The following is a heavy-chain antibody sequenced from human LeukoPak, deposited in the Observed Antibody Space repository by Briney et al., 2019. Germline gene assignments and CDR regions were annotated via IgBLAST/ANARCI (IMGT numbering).Heavy chain of an antibody. CDR3: TRHSITMVPHPNWFDP. Sequence: GGCLRLSCAASGFTFNGSAMHWVRQASGKGLEWVGRIRSKANSYATAYAASVKGRFTISRDDSKNTAYLQMNSLKTEDTAVYYCTRHSITMVPHPNWFDPWGQGTLVTVSS. V-gene: IGHV3-73*01. D-gene: IGHD3-10*01. CDR2: IRSKANSYAT. CDR1: GFTFNGSA. J-gene: IGHJ5*02.